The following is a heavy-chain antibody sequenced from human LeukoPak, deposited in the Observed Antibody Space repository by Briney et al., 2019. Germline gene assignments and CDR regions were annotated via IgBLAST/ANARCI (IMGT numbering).Heavy chain of an antibody. J-gene: IGHJ3*02. D-gene: IGHD6-13*01. CDR2: ISYGGSP. Sequence: PSETLSLTCIVSGGSISSSSSYWGWIRQPPGKGLEWIGSISYGGSPYYTPSLKSRVTISVDTSKNQFSLKLRSVTAADTAVYYCARDLYGYSSSWSFDIWGQGTVVSVSS. CDR1: GGSISSSSSY. V-gene: IGHV4-39*07. CDR3: ARDLYGYSSSWSFDI.